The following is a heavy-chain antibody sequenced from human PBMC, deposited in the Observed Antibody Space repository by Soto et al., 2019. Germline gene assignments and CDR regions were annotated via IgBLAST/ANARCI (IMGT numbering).Heavy chain of an antibody. Sequence: GGSLRLSCAASGFTFSSYAMSWVRQAPGKGLEWVSAISGSGGSTYYADSVKGRFTISRDNSKNTLYLQMNSLRAEDTAVYYCARDDPPRDWNYYDSRDYYYYYGMDVWGQGTTVTVSS. CDR1: GFTFSSYA. CDR3: ARDDPPRDWNYYDSRDYYYYYGMDV. J-gene: IGHJ6*02. CDR2: ISGSGGST. D-gene: IGHD3-22*01. V-gene: IGHV3-23*01.